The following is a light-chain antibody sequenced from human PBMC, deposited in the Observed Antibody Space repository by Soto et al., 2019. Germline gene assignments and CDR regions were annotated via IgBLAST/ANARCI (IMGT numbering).Light chain of an antibody. CDR1: QSVSSY. CDR2: DAS. Sequence: IVLTQSPATLSLSPGERATISCRTSQSVSSYFAWYQQKPGRAPRLLIYDASNWATGIPARFIGSGSGTDFTLTISSLEPEDFAVYYCQQRSNWPITFGQGTRLEIK. V-gene: IGKV3-11*01. J-gene: IGKJ5*01. CDR3: QQRSNWPIT.